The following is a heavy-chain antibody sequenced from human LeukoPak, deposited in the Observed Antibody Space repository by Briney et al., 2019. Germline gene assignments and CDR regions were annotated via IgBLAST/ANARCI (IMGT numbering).Heavy chain of an antibody. CDR1: GFTFSIFW. V-gene: IGHV3-74*01. CDR2: INSDGSST. D-gene: IGHD5-12*01. Sequence: PGGSLRLSCAASGFTFSIFWMHWVRRAPGKGPVWVSRINSDGSSTDYADSVKGRFTISRDNAKNTLYLQMNSLRTEDTAVYYCARLRTSDWYFDLWGRGTLVTVSS. CDR3: ARLRTSDWYFDL. J-gene: IGHJ2*01.